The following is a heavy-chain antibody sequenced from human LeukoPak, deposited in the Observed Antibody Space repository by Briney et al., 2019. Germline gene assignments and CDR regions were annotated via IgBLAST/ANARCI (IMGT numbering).Heavy chain of an antibody. CDR1: GGSISSSSYY. Sequence: SETLSLTCTVSGGSISSSSYYWGWIRQPPGKGLEWIGYIYYSGSTNYNPSLKSRVTISVDTSKNQFSLKLSSVTAADTAVYYCARGHPGSSSGWYGGAFDIWGQGTMVTVSS. D-gene: IGHD6-19*01. CDR3: ARGHPGSSSGWYGGAFDI. J-gene: IGHJ3*02. CDR2: IYYSGST. V-gene: IGHV4-61*05.